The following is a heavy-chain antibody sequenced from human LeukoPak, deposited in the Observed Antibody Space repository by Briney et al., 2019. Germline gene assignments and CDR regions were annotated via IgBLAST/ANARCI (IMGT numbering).Heavy chain of an antibody. D-gene: IGHD3-22*01. CDR1: GGSISSYY. V-gene: IGHV4-59*08. CDR3: ARSPYYYDSSGYYL. Sequence: SETLSLICTVSGGSISSYYWSWIRQPPGKGLEWIGHIYYSGSTNYNPSLKSRVTISVDTSKNQFSLKLSSVTAADTAVYYCARSPYYYDSSGYYLWGQGTLVTVSS. J-gene: IGHJ4*02. CDR2: IYYSGST.